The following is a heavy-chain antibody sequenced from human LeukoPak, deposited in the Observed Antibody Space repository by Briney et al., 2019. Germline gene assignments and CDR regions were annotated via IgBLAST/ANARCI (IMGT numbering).Heavy chain of an antibody. CDR3: ARAGLPYDFWSWFDP. V-gene: IGHV3-74*01. CDR1: GFTFSGYW. CDR2: ISDDGSST. J-gene: IGHJ5*02. Sequence: GGSLRLSCAASGFTFSGYWMHWVRQVAGKGLVWVSRISDDGSSTTSTIYADSVKGRFTISRDNAKNTLYVQMNSLRAEDTAVYYCARAGLPYDFWSWFDPWGQGTLVTVSS. D-gene: IGHD3-3*01.